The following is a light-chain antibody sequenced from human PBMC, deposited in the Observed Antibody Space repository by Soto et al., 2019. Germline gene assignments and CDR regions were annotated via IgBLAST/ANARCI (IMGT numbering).Light chain of an antibody. J-gene: IGKJ5*01. Sequence: DILLTQSPGPLSLSAGERATLSCRASQSVTNNYLAWYQQKPGQAPSPLIDGASSRATGVPERFSGTGSGTDFTLTISRLAPEDFAVFYCQQYGNSPITFGQGTRLEIK. CDR2: GAS. CDR1: QSVTNNY. V-gene: IGKV3-20*01. CDR3: QQYGNSPIT.